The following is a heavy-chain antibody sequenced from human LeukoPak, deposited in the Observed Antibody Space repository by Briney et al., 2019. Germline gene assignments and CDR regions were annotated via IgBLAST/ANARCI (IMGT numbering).Heavy chain of an antibody. V-gene: IGHV3-7*01. CDR2: MNQDGSEI. CDR3: AKDEWELLGLIDY. Sequence: GGSLRLSCVGSGFTFSRYWLNWVRQAPGKGLEWVANMNQDGSEIYYLDSVKGRFTISRDNSKNTLYLQMNSLRAEDTAVYYCAKDEWELLGLIDYWGQGTLVTVSS. D-gene: IGHD1-26*01. J-gene: IGHJ4*02. CDR1: GFTFSRYW.